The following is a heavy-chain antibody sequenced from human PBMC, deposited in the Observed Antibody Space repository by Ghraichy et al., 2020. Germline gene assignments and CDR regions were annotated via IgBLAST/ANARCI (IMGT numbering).Heavy chain of an antibody. CDR2: INPNSGGT. J-gene: IGHJ1*01. D-gene: IGHD3-3*01. CDR1: GYTFTGYY. V-gene: IGHV1-2*02. CDR3: ARAPLGRFLEWLLREYFQH. Sequence: ASVKVSCKASGYTFTGYYMHWVRQAPGQGLEWMGWINPNSGGTNYAQKFQGRVTMTRDTSISTAYMELSRLRSDDTAVYYCARAPLGRFLEWLLREYFQHWGQGTLVTVSS.